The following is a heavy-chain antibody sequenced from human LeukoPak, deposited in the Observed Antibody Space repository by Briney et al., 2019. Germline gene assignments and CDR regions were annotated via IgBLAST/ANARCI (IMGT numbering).Heavy chain of an antibody. CDR3: ARNHYYDSSLGYYFDY. CDR1: GYTFTSYD. D-gene: IGHD3-22*01. J-gene: IGHJ4*02. Sequence: ASVKVSCKASGYTFTSYDINWVRQATGQGLEWMGWMNPNSGNTGYAQKFQGRVTMTRNTSISTAYMELSSLRSEDTAVYYCARNHYYDSSLGYYFDYWGQGTLVTVSS. V-gene: IGHV1-8*01. CDR2: MNPNSGNT.